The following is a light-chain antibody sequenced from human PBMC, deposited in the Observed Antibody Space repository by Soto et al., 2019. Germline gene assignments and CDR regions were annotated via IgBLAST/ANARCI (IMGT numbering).Light chain of an antibody. CDR2: GAS. CDR3: QQYNNLPLWT. CDR1: QSVSSN. J-gene: IGKJ1*01. V-gene: IGKV3-15*01. Sequence: EIVMTQSPATLSVSPGEKATLSCSASQSVSSNFAWYQQKPGQAPRLLIYGASTRATAIPARFSGSGSGSEFPLILSSLLSVDFSGYYCQQYNNLPLWTFGQGTKVEIK.